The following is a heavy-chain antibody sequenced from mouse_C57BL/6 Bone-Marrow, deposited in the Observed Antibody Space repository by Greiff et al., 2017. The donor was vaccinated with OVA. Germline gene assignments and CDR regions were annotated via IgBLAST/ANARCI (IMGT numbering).Heavy chain of an antibody. V-gene: IGHV1-80*01. CDR3: ARGGYYTDLFAY. Sequence: VQVVESGAELVKPGASVKISCKASGYAFSSYWMNWVKQRPGKGLEWIGQIYPGDGDTNYNGKFKGKATLTADKSSSTAYMQLSSLTSEDSAVYFCARGGYYTDLFAYWGQGTLVTVSA. J-gene: IGHJ3*01. D-gene: IGHD2-3*01. CDR2: IYPGDGDT. CDR1: GYAFSSYW.